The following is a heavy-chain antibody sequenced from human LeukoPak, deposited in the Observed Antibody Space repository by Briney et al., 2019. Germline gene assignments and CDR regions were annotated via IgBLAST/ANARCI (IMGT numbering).Heavy chain of an antibody. V-gene: IGHV3-20*01. D-gene: IGHD3-3*02. Sequence: PVRSLRLSSAASGFASYVYSTRCGRDGPRKGLGWGSGISWNGGRTGYADSVKGRVTISRDNAKGSLYLQMSSLRAEDTALFLCARDSHFWSDYSFDFWGQGTLVTVSS. CDR2: ISWNGGRT. CDR1: GFASYVYS. CDR3: ARDSHFWSDYSFDF. J-gene: IGHJ4*02.